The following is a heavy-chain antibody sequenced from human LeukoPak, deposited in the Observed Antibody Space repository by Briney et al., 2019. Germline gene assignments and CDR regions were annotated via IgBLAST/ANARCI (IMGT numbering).Heavy chain of an antibody. V-gene: IGHV3-30*02. CDR1: GFTFSSYG. CDR3: AKDYSKTSYYGSGSYYRPNWFDP. CDR2: MRSDGSKK. Sequence: PGGSLRLSCAASGFTFSSYGMSWVRQAPGKGLEWVAFMRSDGSKKYYADSVKGRFTTSRDNPKNTLYLQMNSLRAEDTAVYYCAKDYSKTSYYGSGSYYRPNWFDPWGQGTLVTVSS. D-gene: IGHD3-10*01. J-gene: IGHJ5*02.